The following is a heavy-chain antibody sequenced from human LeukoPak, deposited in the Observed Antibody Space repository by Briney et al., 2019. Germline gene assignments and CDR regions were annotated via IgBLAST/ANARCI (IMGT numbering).Heavy chain of an antibody. V-gene: IGHV3-64D*09. Sequence: GGSLRLSCSASGFTFSNYPMHWVRQAPGKGLEYVSAITNNGGSTYYPDSVKGRFTISRDNSKNTLYLQMSSLRPEDTAVYYCVRRSGSYDFWGQGTLVTASS. CDR3: VRRSGSYDF. J-gene: IGHJ4*02. CDR1: GFTFSNYP. D-gene: IGHD1-26*01. CDR2: ITNNGGST.